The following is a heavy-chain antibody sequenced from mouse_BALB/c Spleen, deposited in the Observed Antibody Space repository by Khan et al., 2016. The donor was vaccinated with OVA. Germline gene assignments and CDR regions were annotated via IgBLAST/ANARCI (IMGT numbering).Heavy chain of an antibody. V-gene: IGHV2-5*01. CDR3: AQTPYFGYAMDY. CDR1: GFSLTSYG. CDR2: IWRGGST. D-gene: IGHD1-1*01. J-gene: IGHJ4*01. Sequence: QVQLKESGPGLVQPSQSLSITCTVSGFSLTSYGVHWVRQSPGKGLEWLGVIWRGGSTDYNAAFMSRLSITKDNSNSQVFFKMNSLQPDDTAIYYCAQTPYFGYAMDYWGQGTSVTVSS.